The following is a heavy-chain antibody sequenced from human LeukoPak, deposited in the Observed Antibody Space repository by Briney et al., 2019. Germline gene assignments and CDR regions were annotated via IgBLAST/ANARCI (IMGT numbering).Heavy chain of an antibody. V-gene: IGHV3-74*01. CDR1: GFTFSSYW. Sequence: GGSLRLSCAASGFTFSSYWMHWVRQAPGKGLVWVSRINSDGSSTSYADSVRGRFTISRDNAKNTLYLQMNSLRAEDSAVYYCAREASDYYDGSGGFDYWGQGTLVTVSS. CDR2: INSDGSST. J-gene: IGHJ4*02. D-gene: IGHD3-22*01. CDR3: AREASDYYDGSGGFDY.